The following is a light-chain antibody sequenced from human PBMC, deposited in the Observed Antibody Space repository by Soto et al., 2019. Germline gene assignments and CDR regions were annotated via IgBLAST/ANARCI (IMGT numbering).Light chain of an antibody. CDR2: ITS. CDR1: QAVNTR. CDR3: QQRNSHPRT. V-gene: IGKV3D-11*01. Sequence: PVTLCSSPQPRFTXXRMASQAVNTRLAWYQHKPGQAPRLLIYITSNRATGIPSRFSGSGSETDFTLTINSLQPEDSATYYCQQRNSHPRTFGQGTEVDIK. J-gene: IGKJ2*01.